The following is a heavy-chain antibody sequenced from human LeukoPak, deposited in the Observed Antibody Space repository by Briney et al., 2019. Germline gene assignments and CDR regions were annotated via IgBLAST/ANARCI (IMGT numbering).Heavy chain of an antibody. D-gene: IGHD5-18*01. CDR1: GFTFTTYW. Sequence: GGSLRLSCAASGFTFTTYWMHWVRQAPGKGLVWVSHINSDGSITSYADSVKGRFTISRDNAKNTLYLQMNSLRAEDTAVYYCARDTVDTANAVRGQGTTVTVSS. CDR3: ARDTVDTANAV. V-gene: IGHV3-74*01. CDR2: INSDGSIT. J-gene: IGHJ6*02.